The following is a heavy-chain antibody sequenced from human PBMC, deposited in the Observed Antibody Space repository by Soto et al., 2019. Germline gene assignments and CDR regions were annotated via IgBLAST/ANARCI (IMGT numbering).Heavy chain of an antibody. V-gene: IGHV3-30-3*01. Sequence: QVQLVESGGGVVQPGRSLRLSCAASGFTFSSYAMHWVRQAPGKGLEWVAVISYDGSNKYYADSVKGRFTISRDNSKNTLYLQINSLRAEDTAVYYCARASTVTTRLGFDYWGQGTLVTVSS. J-gene: IGHJ4*02. CDR1: GFTFSSYA. CDR3: ARASTVTTRLGFDY. D-gene: IGHD4-17*01. CDR2: ISYDGSNK.